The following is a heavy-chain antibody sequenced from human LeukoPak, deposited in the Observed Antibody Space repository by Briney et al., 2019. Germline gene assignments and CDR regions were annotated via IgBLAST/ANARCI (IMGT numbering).Heavy chain of an antibody. CDR3: AKDPVNSSSWYLANWFDP. D-gene: IGHD6-13*01. CDR1: GFTFSSYG. CDR2: ISYDGSNK. J-gene: IGHJ5*02. V-gene: IGHV3-30*18. Sequence: GGSLRLSCAASGFTFSSYGMHGVRQAPGKGLEGVAVISYDGSNKYYADSVKGRFTISRDNSKNTLYLQMNSLRAEDTAVYYCAKDPVNSSSWYLANWFDPWGQGTLVTVSS.